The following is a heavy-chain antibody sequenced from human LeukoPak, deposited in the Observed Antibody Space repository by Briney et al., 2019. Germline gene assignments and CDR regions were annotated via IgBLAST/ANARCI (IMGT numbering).Heavy chain of an antibody. Sequence: GGSLRLSCVASGYTFGRYSMYWVRQAPDKGLEWVAVTSSDGVNKHYGDSVKGRCTVSRDNSKNTVYLQMDSLRPEDTGVYYCARASTEAGTPSRYVDWWGQGTLVSVSS. CDR1: GYTFGRYS. CDR3: ARASTEAGTPSRYVDW. J-gene: IGHJ4*02. CDR2: TSSDGVNK. V-gene: IGHV3-30-3*01. D-gene: IGHD6-19*01.